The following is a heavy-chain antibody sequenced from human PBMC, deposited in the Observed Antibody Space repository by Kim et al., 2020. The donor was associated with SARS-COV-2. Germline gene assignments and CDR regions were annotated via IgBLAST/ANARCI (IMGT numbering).Heavy chain of an antibody. Sequence: DSVKGRFTISRDNSKSTLYLQMNSLRTEDTAVYYCAKFDAGYPKTGFDYWGQGTLVTVSS. J-gene: IGHJ4*02. D-gene: IGHD1-1*01. CDR3: AKFDAGYPKTGFDY. V-gene: IGHV3-23*01.